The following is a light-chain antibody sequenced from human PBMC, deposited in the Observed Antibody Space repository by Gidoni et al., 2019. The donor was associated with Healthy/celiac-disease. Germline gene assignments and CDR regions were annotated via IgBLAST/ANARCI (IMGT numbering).Light chain of an antibody. CDR1: QSISSY. CDR3: QQSYSTPQVT. J-gene: IGKJ5*01. V-gene: IGKV1-39*01. Sequence: DIQMTQSPSSLSASVGDRVTITCRASQSISSYLNWYQQKPGKAPKLLIYAASSLQSEVPSRFSGSGSGTDFTLTISSLQPEDFATYYCQQSYSTPQVTFGQGTRLEIK. CDR2: AAS.